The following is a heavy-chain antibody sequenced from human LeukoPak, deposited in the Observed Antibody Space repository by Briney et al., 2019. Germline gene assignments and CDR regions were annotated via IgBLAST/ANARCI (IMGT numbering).Heavy chain of an antibody. CDR1: GFTFSSYA. D-gene: IGHD1-7*01. CDR3: AKDRSGTPST. Sequence: GGPLRLSCAASGFTFSSYAMSWVRQAPGKGLEWVSAISTSGGSTYYAGSVKGRFTISRDNSKNTLYLQMYSLRAEDTALYYCAKDRSGTPSTWGQGTLVTVSS. J-gene: IGHJ4*02. V-gene: IGHV3-23*01. CDR2: ISTSGGST.